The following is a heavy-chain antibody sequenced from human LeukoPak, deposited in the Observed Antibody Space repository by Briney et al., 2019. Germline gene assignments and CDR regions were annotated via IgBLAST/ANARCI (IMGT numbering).Heavy chain of an antibody. Sequence: GGSLRLSCAASGFTFNFYAIHWVRQAPGKGLEWVAVISSDGSNGYYADSVKGRFTISRDNSKNTLYLQMNSLRVEDTAVYYCAREVGKRDFDYWGQGTLVIVSS. CDR2: ISSDGSNG. CDR1: GFTFNFYA. CDR3: AREVGKRDFDY. D-gene: IGHD1-26*01. J-gene: IGHJ4*02. V-gene: IGHV3-30*04.